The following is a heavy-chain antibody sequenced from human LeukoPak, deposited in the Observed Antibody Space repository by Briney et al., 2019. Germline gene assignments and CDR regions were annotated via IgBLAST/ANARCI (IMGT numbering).Heavy chain of an antibody. Sequence: GRSLRLSCAASGFTFSTYSMNWVRQAPGKGLEWVSYISSSSSSTIFYADSVKGRFTISRDNAKNSLYLQMNSLRAEDTAVYYCARDRDSGIIDYMDVWGKGTTVTVSS. CDR2: ISSSSSSTI. V-gene: IGHV3-48*01. CDR1: GFTFSTYS. CDR3: ARDRDSGIIDYMDV. D-gene: IGHD1-14*01. J-gene: IGHJ6*03.